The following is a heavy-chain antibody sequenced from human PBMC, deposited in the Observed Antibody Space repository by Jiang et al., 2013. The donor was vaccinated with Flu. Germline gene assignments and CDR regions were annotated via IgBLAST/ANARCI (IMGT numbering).Heavy chain of an antibody. Sequence: CKASGGTFSSYAISWVRQAPGQGLEWMGGIIPIFGTANYAQKFQGRVTITADESTSTAYMELSSLRSEDTAVYYCARVVPEYYYGSGSYNWGQGTLVTVSS. CDR3: ARVVPEYYYGSGSYN. CDR1: GGTFSSYA. D-gene: IGHD3-10*01. V-gene: IGHV1-69*01. J-gene: IGHJ4*02. CDR2: IIPIFGTA.